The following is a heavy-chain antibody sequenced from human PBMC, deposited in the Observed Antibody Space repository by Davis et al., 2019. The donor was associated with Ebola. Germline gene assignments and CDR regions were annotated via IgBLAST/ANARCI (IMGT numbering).Heavy chain of an antibody. J-gene: IGHJ4*02. V-gene: IGHV4-59*08. CDR3: ARQRQHLGFFDY. Sequence: PSETLSLTCTVSGGSISSYYWSWIRQPPGKGLEWIGYIYYSGSTNYNPSLKSRVTISVDTSKNQFSLKLSSVTAADTAVYYCARQRQHLGFFDYWGQGTLVTVSS. CDR2: IYYSGST. CDR1: GGSISSYY. D-gene: IGHD7-27*01.